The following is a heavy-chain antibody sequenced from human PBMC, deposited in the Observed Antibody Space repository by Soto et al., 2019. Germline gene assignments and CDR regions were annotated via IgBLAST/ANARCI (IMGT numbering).Heavy chain of an antibody. Sequence: GGSLRLSCAASGFTFSSYSMNWVRQAPGKGLEWVSSISSSSSYIYYADSVKGRFTISRDNAKNSLYLQMNSLRAEDTAVYYCARGGMITFGGVINYWGQGTLVTVSS. V-gene: IGHV3-21*01. D-gene: IGHD3-16*01. CDR3: ARGGMITFGGVINY. CDR1: GFTFSSYS. CDR2: ISSSSSYI. J-gene: IGHJ4*02.